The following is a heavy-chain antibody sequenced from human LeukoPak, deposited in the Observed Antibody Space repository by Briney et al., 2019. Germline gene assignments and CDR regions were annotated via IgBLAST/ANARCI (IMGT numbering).Heavy chain of an antibody. CDR2: IYYSGST. CDR3: ARHIGFRVADFHMVRGFAGFVLDP. V-gene: IGHV4-39*01. Sequence: PSETLSLTCTVSGGSISSGDYYWSWIRQPPGKGLEWIGSIYYSGSTYYNPSLKSRVTISVDTSKNQFSLKLSSVTAADTAVYYCARHIGFRVADFHMVRGFAGFVLDPWGQGTLVTVSS. D-gene: IGHD3-10*01. CDR1: GGSISSGDYY. J-gene: IGHJ5*02.